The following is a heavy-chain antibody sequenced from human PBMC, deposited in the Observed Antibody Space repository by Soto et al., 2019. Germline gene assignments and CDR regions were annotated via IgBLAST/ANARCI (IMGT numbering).Heavy chain of an antibody. J-gene: IGHJ5*02. Sequence: QVQLVQSGAEVKKPGSSVKVSCKASGGTFSSYTISWVRQAPGQGLEWMGRIIPILGITNYAQRFQGRVTITADKSTSTAYMELSSLRSEDTAVYYCAREFRGILNHGWFDPWGQGTLVTVSS. CDR3: AREFRGILNHGWFDP. D-gene: IGHD3-10*01. V-gene: IGHV1-69*08. CDR1: GGTFSSYT. CDR2: IIPILGIT.